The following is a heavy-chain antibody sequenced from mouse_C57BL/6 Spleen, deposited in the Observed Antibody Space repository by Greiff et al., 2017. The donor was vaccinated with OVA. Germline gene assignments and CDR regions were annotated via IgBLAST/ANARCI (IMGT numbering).Heavy chain of an antibody. V-gene: IGHV3-6*01. D-gene: IGHD1-1*01. Sequence: DVQLQESGPGLVKPSQSLSLTCSVTGYSITSGYYWNWIRQFPGNKLEWMGYISYDGSNNYNPSLKNRISITRDTSKNQFFLKLNSVTTEDTATYYCARKGTVVPYYFDYWGQGTTLTVSS. J-gene: IGHJ2*01. CDR2: ISYDGSN. CDR1: GYSITSGYY. CDR3: ARKGTVVPYYFDY.